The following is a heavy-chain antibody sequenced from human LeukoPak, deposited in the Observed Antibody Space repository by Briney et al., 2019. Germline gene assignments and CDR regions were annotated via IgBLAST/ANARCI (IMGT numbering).Heavy chain of an antibody. J-gene: IGHJ4*02. CDR1: GGTFSSYA. V-gene: IGHV1-69*06. CDR3: ARGGNGGPFDY. CDR2: IIPIFGTA. Sequence: PVKVSCKASGGTFSSYAISWVRQAPGQGLEWMGGIIPIFGTANYAQKFQGRVTITADKSTSTAYMELSSLRSEDTAVYYCARGGNGGPFDYWGQGTLVTVSS. D-gene: IGHD3-16*01.